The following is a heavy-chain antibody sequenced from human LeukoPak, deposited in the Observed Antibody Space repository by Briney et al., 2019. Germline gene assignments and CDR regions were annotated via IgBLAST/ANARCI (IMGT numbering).Heavy chain of an antibody. CDR3: ARARPYYYYMDV. J-gene: IGHJ6*03. CDR1: GGSISSGDYY. Sequence: PSETLSLTCTVSGGSISSGDYYWSWIRQPPGKGLEWIGYSYYSGSTYYNPSLKSRVTISVDTSKNQFSLKLSSVTAADTAVYYCARARPYYYYMDVWGKGTTVTVSS. D-gene: IGHD6-6*01. V-gene: IGHV4-30-4*08. CDR2: SYYSGST.